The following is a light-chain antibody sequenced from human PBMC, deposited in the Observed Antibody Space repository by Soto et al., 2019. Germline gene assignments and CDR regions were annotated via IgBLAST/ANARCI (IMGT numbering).Light chain of an antibody. CDR3: SSYTSSSTRV. J-gene: IGLJ1*01. V-gene: IGLV2-14*01. CDR1: SNDVGGYNY. CDR2: DVS. Sequence: QSALTQPASVSGSPGQSITISCTGTSNDVGGYNYVSWYQQHPGKAPKLMIYDVSNRLSGVSNRFSGSKSGNTASLTISGLQAEDEADYYCSSYTSSSTRVFGPGTKVTVL.